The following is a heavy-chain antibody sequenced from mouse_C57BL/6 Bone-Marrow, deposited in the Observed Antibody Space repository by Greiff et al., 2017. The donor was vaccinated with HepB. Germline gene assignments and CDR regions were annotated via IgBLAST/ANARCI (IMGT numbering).Heavy chain of an antibody. V-gene: IGHV1-4*01. CDR2: INPSSGYT. Sequence: QVQLQQSGAELARPGASVKMSCKASGYTFTSYTMHWVKQRPGQGLEWIGYINPSSGYTKYNQKFKDKATLTADKSSSTAYMQLSSLTSEDSAVYYCARYYDYDWIMDYWGQGTSVTVSS. J-gene: IGHJ4*01. D-gene: IGHD2-4*01. CDR1: GYTFTSYT. CDR3: ARYYDYDWIMDY.